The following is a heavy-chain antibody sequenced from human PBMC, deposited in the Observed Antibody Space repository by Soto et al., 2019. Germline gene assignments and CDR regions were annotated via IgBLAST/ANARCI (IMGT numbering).Heavy chain of an antibody. CDR1: GYTFTGYY. CDR3: AREWAVLGYCSGGSCYFEY. V-gene: IGHV1-2*02. D-gene: IGHD2-15*01. CDR2: INPNSGGT. J-gene: IGHJ4*02. Sequence: QVQLVQSGAEVKKPGASVKVSCKASGYTFTGYYMHWVRQAPGQGLEWMGWINPNSGGTNYAQKFQGRVTMTRDTSISTAYMELSRLRSEDTAVYYCAREWAVLGYCSGGSCYFEYWGQGTLVTVSS.